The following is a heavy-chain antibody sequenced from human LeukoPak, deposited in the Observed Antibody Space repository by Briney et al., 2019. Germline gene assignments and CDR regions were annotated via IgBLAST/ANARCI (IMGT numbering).Heavy chain of an antibody. D-gene: IGHD4-23*01. Sequence: ASVKVSCKTSGYTFTGYYTHWVRQAPGQGPEWMGWINPNNGGTKYAHKFHDRVTMTRDTSITTAYMELYRLTSDDTAVYYCARTVGTVNNWFDTWGQGTLVTVSS. CDR2: INPNNGGT. CDR1: GYTFTGYY. V-gene: IGHV1-2*07. CDR3: ARTVGTVNNWFDT. J-gene: IGHJ5*02.